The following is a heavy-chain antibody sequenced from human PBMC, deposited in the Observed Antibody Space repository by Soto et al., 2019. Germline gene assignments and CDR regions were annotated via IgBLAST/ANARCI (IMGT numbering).Heavy chain of an antibody. V-gene: IGHV4-34*01. CDR2: INHSGST. J-gene: IGHJ6*02. CDR1: GGSFSGYY. CDR3: ARVEAAAEIYYYGMDV. D-gene: IGHD6-13*01. Sequence: SETLSLTCAVYGGSFSGYYWSWIRQPPGKGLEWIGEINHSGSTNYNPSLKSRVTISVDTSKNQFSLKLSSVTAADTAVYYCARVEAAAEIYYYGMDVWGQGTTVTVSS.